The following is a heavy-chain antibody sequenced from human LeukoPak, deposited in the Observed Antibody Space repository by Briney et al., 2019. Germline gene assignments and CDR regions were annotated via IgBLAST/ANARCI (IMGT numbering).Heavy chain of an antibody. D-gene: IGHD3-22*01. CDR2: ISYDGSNK. CDR1: GFTFSSYA. V-gene: IGHV3-30*18. Sequence: PGGSLRLSCAASGFTFSSYAMSWVRQAPGKGLEWVAVISYDGSNKYYADSVKGRFTISRDNSKNTLYLQMNSLRAEDTAVYYCANGAGANYYDSSGYYSPFDYWGQGTLVTVSS. J-gene: IGHJ4*02. CDR3: ANGAGANYYDSSGYYSPFDY.